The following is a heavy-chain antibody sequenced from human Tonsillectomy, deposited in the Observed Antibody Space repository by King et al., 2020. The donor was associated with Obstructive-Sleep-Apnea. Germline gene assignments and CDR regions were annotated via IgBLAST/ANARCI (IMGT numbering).Heavy chain of an antibody. D-gene: IGHD3-10*01. CDR1: GYNFNTYW. CDR3: ARRDYYASAIGY. Sequence: QLVQSGAEVRKPGESLKISCKASGYNFNTYWIAWVRQMPGKGLEWMGIIYPSDSETTYSPSFQGQVTISADKSISTAYLQWSSLKASDTAIYYCARRDYYASAIGYWGQGTLVTVSS. V-gene: IGHV5-51*01. J-gene: IGHJ4*02. CDR2: IYPSDSET.